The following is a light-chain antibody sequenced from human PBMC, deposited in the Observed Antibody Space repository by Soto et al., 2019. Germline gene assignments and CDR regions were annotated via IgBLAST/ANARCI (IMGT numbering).Light chain of an antibody. V-gene: IGKV1-5*01. Sequence: DIQMAQSPSSLSASIGDRVTITCRASQSIGSWLAWYQQKPGKAPELLMFDASSLERGVPSRFSGTGSGTDFTLTISSLQPDDFATYFCQHYTTYPWTFGQGTKVDIK. CDR1: QSIGSW. CDR2: DAS. CDR3: QHYTTYPWT. J-gene: IGKJ1*01.